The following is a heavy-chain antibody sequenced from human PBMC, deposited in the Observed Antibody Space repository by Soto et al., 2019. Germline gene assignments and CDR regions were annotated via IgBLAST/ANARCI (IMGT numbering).Heavy chain of an antibody. CDR2: IYYSGST. CDR1: GGSVSSTSYY. D-gene: IGHD6-19*01. V-gene: IGHV4-39*01. Sequence: QLQLQESGPGLVKPSETLSLTCTVCGGSVSSTSYYWGWIRQPPGKGLEWIGSIYYSGSTYYNPSLKSRVTISVDTSKNQFSLKLSSVTAADTAVYYCARIVGIRNSIGQRYYFDYWGQGTLVTVSS. J-gene: IGHJ4*02. CDR3: ARIVGIRNSIGQRYYFDY.